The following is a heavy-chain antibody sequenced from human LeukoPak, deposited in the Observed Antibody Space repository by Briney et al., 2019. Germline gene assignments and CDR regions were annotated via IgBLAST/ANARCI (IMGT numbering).Heavy chain of an antibody. D-gene: IGHD3-9*01. CDR3: AKDGQGLTYYFDY. CDR2: ISNDGSNK. V-gene: IGHV3-30*18. Sequence: GRSLRLSCAASGFTFSGYGMHWVRQAPGEGLEWVAVISNDGSNKYYADSVKGRFTISRDNSKNTLYLQMNSLRAEDTAVYYCAKDGQGLTYYFDYWGQGTLVTVSS. CDR1: GFTFSGYG. J-gene: IGHJ4*02.